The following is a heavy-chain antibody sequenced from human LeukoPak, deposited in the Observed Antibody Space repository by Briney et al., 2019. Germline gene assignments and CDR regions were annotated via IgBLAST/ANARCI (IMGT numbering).Heavy chain of an antibody. Sequence: GGSLRLSCAASGFTFSSYEMNWVRQSPGKGLEWVSYISSSGSTIYYADSVKGRFPISRDSAKNSLYLQMNSLRAEDTAVYYCARGLRYYDSSGYPEYFQHWGQGTLVTVSS. CDR2: ISSSGSTI. V-gene: IGHV3-48*03. CDR3: ARGLRYYDSSGYPEYFQH. D-gene: IGHD3-22*01. J-gene: IGHJ1*01. CDR1: GFTFSSYE.